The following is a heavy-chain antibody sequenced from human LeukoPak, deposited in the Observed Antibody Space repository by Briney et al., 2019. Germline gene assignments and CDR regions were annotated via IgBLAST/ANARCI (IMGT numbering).Heavy chain of an antibody. V-gene: IGHV4-38-2*01. Sequence: PSETLSLTCAVSGYSISSGYYWGWIQQPPGKGLEWIGSIYHSGSTYYNPSLKSRVTISVDTSKNQFSLKLSSVTAADTAVYYCARHRKGYKKAIVVVPAATPGPFNWFDPWGQGTLVTVSS. CDR3: ARHRKGYKKAIVVVPAATPGPFNWFDP. J-gene: IGHJ5*02. CDR1: GYSISSGYY. CDR2: IYHSGST. D-gene: IGHD2-2*01.